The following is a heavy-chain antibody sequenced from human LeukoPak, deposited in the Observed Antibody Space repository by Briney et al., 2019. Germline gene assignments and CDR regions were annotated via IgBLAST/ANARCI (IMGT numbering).Heavy chain of an antibody. CDR3: ARAGRDTAMVRIAFDI. CDR1: GFTFSSFA. J-gene: IGHJ3*02. V-gene: IGHV3-23*01. D-gene: IGHD5-18*01. CDR2: ISRSGGTT. Sequence: PGRSLRLSCVASGFTFSSFAMTWVRQAPGKGLEWVSAISRSGGTTYYADTVKGRFTISRDNAKNSLYLQMNSLRAEDTAVYYCARAGRDTAMVRIAFDIWGQGTMVTVSS.